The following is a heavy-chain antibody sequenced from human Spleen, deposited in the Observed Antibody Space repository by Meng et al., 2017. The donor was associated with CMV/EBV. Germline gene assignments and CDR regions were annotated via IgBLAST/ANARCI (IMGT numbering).Heavy chain of an antibody. CDR3: AKVGAVAGFAPNYYYYGMDV. Sequence: GESLKISCVASGFTFTAHWMSWVRQAPGKGLEWVAIIKEDGSEEYYVDPVKGRLTISRDNSKNTLYLQMNSLRAEDTAVYYCAKVGAVAGFAPNYYYYGMDVWGQGTTVTVSS. J-gene: IGHJ6*02. CDR1: GFTFTAHW. V-gene: IGHV3-7*01. CDR2: IKEDGSEE. D-gene: IGHD6-19*01.